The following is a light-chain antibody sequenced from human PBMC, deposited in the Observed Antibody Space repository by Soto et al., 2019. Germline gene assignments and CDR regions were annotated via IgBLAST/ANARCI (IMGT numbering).Light chain of an antibody. V-gene: IGKV1-5*01. CDR3: QQYHTDWT. J-gene: IGKJ1*01. Sequence: MQITHSPSTLSASVLYTVTITCRASESIDNWLAWYQQKPGKAPKLLIFAASTLVRGVPSRFSGRGSGTEFTLTISSLQADDYATFYCQQYHTDWTFGQGTKVDIK. CDR1: ESIDNW. CDR2: AAS.